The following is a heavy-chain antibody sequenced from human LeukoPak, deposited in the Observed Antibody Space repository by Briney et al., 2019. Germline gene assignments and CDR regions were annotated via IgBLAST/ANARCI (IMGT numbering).Heavy chain of an antibody. J-gene: IGHJ3*02. V-gene: IGHV3-53*01. CDR2: IYSGGST. CDR3: ARLTSDYGGSNDAFDI. CDR1: GFTVSSNY. D-gene: IGHD4-23*01. Sequence: GGSLILSCAASGFTVSSNYMSRVRPAPGKGLEWVSVIYSGGSTYYADSVKGLFTISRDNSKNTLYLQMNSLRAEDTAVYYCARLTSDYGGSNDAFDIWGQGTMVTVSS.